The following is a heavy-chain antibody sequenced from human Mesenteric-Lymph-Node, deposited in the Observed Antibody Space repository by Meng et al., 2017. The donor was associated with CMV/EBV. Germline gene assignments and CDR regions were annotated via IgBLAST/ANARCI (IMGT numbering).Heavy chain of an antibody. CDR1: GGSISSYY. D-gene: IGHD3-3*01. V-gene: IGHV4-59*01. CDR3: ARVPYYDFWSGSSKGYYYYGMDV. Sequence: SETLSLTCTVSGGSISSYYWSWIRQPPGKGLEWIGYIYYSGSTNYNPSLKSRVTISVDTSKNQFSLKLSSVTAVDTAVYYCARVPYYDFWSGSSKGYYYYGMDVWGQGTTVTVSS. J-gene: IGHJ6*02. CDR2: IYYSGST.